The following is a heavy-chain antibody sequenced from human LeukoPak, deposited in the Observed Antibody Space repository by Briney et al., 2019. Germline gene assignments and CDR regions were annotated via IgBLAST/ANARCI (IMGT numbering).Heavy chain of an antibody. CDR1: GGTFSSYA. CDR3: ARGVPGPTLALSYYYGMDV. CDR2: IIPIFGTA. J-gene: IGHJ6*02. V-gene: IGHV1-69*13. Sequence: SVKVSCKASGGTFSSYAISWVRQAPGQGLEWMGGIIPIFGTANYAQKFQGRVTITADESTSTAYMELSSLRSEDTAVYYCARGVPGPTLALSYYYGMDVWGQGTTVTVSS. D-gene: IGHD2/OR15-2a*01.